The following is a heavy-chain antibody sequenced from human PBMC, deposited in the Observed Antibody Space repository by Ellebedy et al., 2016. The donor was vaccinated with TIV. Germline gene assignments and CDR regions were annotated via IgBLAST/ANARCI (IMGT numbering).Heavy chain of an antibody. D-gene: IGHD3-10*01. J-gene: IGHJ4*02. CDR2: IIPIFGTA. Sequence: SVKVSCXASGGIFSSYAISWVRQAPGQGLEWMGGIIPIFGTANYAQKFQGRVTITADESTSTAYMELSSLRSEDTAVYYCARGQMVRGVITPSIDYWGQGTLVTVSS. CDR1: GGIFSSYA. V-gene: IGHV1-69*13. CDR3: ARGQMVRGVITPSIDY.